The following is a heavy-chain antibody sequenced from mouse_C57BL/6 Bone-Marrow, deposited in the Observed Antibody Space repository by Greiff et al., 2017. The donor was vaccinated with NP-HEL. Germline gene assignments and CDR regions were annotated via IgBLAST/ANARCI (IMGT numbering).Heavy chain of an antibody. CDR2: INPSTGGT. J-gene: IGHJ3*01. CDR3: ARGRQLRPFAY. V-gene: IGHV1-42*01. Sequence: VQLQQSGPELVKPGASVKISCKASGYSFTGYYMNWVKQSPEKSLEWIGEINPSTGGTTYNQKFKAKATLTVDKSSSTAYMQLKSLTSEDSAVYYCARGRQLRPFAYWGQGTLVTVSA. CDR1: GYSFTGYY. D-gene: IGHD3-2*02.